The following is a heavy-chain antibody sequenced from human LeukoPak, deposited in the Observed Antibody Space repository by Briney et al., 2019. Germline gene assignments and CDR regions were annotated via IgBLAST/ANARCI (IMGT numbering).Heavy chain of an antibody. D-gene: IGHD4-11*01. CDR1: GYTFTSYG. CDR3: ARVVRRRDYRNAFDI. V-gene: IGHV1-18*01. J-gene: IGHJ3*02. CDR2: ISAYNGNT. Sequence: ASVKVSCKASGYTFTSYGISWVRQAPGQGLEWMGWISAYNGNTNYAQKLQGRVTMTRNTSISTAYMELSSLRSEDTAVYYCARVVRRRDYRNAFDIWGQGTMVTVSS.